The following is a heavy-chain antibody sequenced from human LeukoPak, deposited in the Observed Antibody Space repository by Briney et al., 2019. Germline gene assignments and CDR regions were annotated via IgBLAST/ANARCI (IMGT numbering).Heavy chain of an antibody. CDR2: IWYDGSNK. J-gene: IGHJ4*02. V-gene: IGHV3-33*08. D-gene: IGHD2-8*01. CDR3: AREGCTNGVCYPYFDY. CDR1: GFPFSNYW. Sequence: GGSLRLSCAGSGFPFSNYWMAWVRQAPGKGLEWVAVIWYDGSNKYYADSVKGRFTISRDNSKNTLYLRMNSLRAEDTAVYYCAREGCTNGVCYPYFDYWGQGTLVTVSS.